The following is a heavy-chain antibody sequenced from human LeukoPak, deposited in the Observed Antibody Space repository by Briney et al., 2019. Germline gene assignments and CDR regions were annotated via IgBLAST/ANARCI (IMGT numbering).Heavy chain of an antibody. Sequence: GGSLRLSCAASDSSFRNHDMSWVRQTSETGLEWVSSIAADGASWYADSVRGRFTISRDNAKNLLYLQMNSLRAEDTAVYYCARVGWFGGFYFDYWGQGILVTVSS. J-gene: IGHJ4*02. D-gene: IGHD3-10*01. CDR1: DSSFRNHD. CDR3: ARVGWFGGFYFDY. CDR2: IAADGAS. V-gene: IGHV3-69-1*02.